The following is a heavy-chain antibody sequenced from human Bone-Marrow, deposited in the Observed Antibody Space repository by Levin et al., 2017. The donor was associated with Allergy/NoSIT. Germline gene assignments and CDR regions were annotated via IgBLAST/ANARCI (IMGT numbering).Heavy chain of an antibody. CDR2: ISAYNGNT. CDR1: GYTFTSYG. J-gene: IGHJ4*02. V-gene: IGHV1-18*01. D-gene: IGHD3-10*01. Sequence: EASVKVSCKASGYTFTSYGISWVRQAPGQGLEWMGWISAYNGNTNYAQKLQGRVTMTTDTSTSTAYMELRSLRSDDTAVYYCARVFLLWFGELYDYWGQGTLVTVSS. CDR3: ARVFLLWFGELYDY.